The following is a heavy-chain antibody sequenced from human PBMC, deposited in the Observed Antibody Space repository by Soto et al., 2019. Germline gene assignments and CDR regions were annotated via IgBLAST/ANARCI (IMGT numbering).Heavy chain of an antibody. Sequence: GGSLRLSCAASGFTFSNAWMSWVRQAPGKGLEWVGRIKSKTDGGTTDYAALVKGRFTISRDDSKNTLYLQMNSLKTEDTAVYYCTTGETAVAGFDYWGQGTLVTVSS. D-gene: IGHD6-19*01. CDR1: GFTFSNAW. CDR2: IKSKTDGGTT. J-gene: IGHJ4*02. V-gene: IGHV3-15*01. CDR3: TTGETAVAGFDY.